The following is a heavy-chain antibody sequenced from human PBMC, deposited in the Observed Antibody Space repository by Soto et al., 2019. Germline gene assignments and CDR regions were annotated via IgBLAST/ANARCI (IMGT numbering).Heavy chain of an antibody. CDR1: GFTFSSYS. Sequence: PGGSLRLSCAASGFTFSSYSMNWVRQAPGKGLEWVSSISSSSSYIYYADSVKGRFTISRDNAKNSLYLQMNSLRAEDTAVYYCARPIPPLYYFHRSGDALDIRGQGTMVTGS. CDR2: ISSSSSYI. J-gene: IGHJ3*02. V-gene: IGHV3-21*01. CDR3: ARPIPPLYYFHRSGDALDI. D-gene: IGHD3-22*01.